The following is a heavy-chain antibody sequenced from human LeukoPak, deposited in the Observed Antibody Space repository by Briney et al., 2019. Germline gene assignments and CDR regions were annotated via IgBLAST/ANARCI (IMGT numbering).Heavy chain of an antibody. V-gene: IGHV3-30*03. CDR3: VRDLTPGVDY. Sequence: PGRSLRLSCAASGFTFSSYGMHWVRQAPGKGLEWVAVISYDGSNKYYADSVKGRFTISRDNSKNTLYLQMNSLRAEDTAVYYCVRDLTPGVDYWGQGTLVTVSS. CDR2: ISYDGSNK. CDR1: GFTFSSYG. J-gene: IGHJ4*02. D-gene: IGHD2-15*01.